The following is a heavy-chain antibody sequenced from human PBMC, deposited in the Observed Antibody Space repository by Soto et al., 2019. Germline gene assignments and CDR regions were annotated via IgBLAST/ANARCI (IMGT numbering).Heavy chain of an antibody. CDR3: ASKFGELLADAFDI. CDR2: IYHSGSI. Sequence: QVHLQESGPGLVKPSGTLSLTCTVSNASISSRKWWTWVRQTPGKGLEWIGEIYHSGSINHNPSLQRRFTMSVDKSKNQFSLKMTSVTAADTGVYYCASKFGELLADAFDIWGQGTVVTVSS. J-gene: IGHJ3*02. V-gene: IGHV4-4*02. CDR1: NASISSRKW. D-gene: IGHD3-10*01.